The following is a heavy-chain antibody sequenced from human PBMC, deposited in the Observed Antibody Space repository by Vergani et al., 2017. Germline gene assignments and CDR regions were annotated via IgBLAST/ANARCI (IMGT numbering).Heavy chain of an antibody. J-gene: IGHJ1*01. CDR1: GFTFSSYW. V-gene: IGHV3-48*04. CDR3: ASFRPRYRSGWFWDFQH. D-gene: IGHD6-19*01. Sequence: EVQLVESGGGLVQPGGSLRLSCAASGFTFSSYWMSWVRQAPGKGLEWVSYISSSGSTIYYADSVKGRFTISRDNAKNALYLQMNSLRAEDTAVYYCASFRPRYRSGWFWDFQHWGQGTLVTVAS. CDR2: ISSSGSTI.